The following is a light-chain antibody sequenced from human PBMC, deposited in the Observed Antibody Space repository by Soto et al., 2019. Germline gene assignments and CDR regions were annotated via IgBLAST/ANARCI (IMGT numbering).Light chain of an antibody. J-gene: IGKJ5*01. CDR2: AAS. Sequence: DIQMTQSPSSLSASVGDRVTITCRASQSISSYLNWYQQKPGKAPKLLIYAASSLQSGLPSRFSGSGSGTEFTLIISSLQPEDFATYYCQQSYSTITFGQGTRLEIK. V-gene: IGKV1-39*01. CDR3: QQSYSTIT. CDR1: QSISSY.